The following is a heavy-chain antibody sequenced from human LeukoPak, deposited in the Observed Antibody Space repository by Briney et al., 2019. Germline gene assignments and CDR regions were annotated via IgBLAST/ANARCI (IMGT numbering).Heavy chain of an antibody. CDR3: ARCAYSGYDLTLYFDY. J-gene: IGHJ4*02. CDR2: IYYSGST. Sequence: SETLSLTCTVSGGSIDSSNYYWGWIRQPPGKGLEWIGIIYYSGSTYYNPSLKSRVTISVDTSKNQFSLKLSSVTAADTAVYYCARCAYSGYDLTLYFDYWGQGTLVTVSS. V-gene: IGHV4-39*07. D-gene: IGHD5-12*01. CDR1: GGSIDSSNYY.